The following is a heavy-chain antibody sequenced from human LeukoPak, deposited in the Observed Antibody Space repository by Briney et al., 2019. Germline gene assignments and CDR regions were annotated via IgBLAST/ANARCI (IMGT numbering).Heavy chain of an antibody. Sequence: GGSLRLSCAASGFTLSDYYMDWVRQAPGKGLEWVGRTRNKANSYATEYAASVKGRFTISRDDSKNSMYLQMVSLKTEDTAMYYCARERRVRFCTGGGCHDAFDVWGQGTVVTVSS. J-gene: IGHJ3*01. CDR2: TRNKANSYAT. V-gene: IGHV3-72*01. CDR3: ARERRVRFCTGGGCHDAFDV. CDR1: GFTLSDYY. D-gene: IGHD2-8*02.